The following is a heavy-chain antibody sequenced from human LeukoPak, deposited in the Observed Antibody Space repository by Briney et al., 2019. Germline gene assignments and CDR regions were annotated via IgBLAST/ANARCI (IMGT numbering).Heavy chain of an antibody. CDR3: ASAMIGVPDDAFDI. CDR2: INHSGGT. J-gene: IGHJ3*02. V-gene: IGHV4-34*01. CDR1: GGSFSGYY. D-gene: IGHD3-22*01. Sequence: PSETLSLTCAVYGGSFSGYYWSWIRQPPGKGLEWIGEINHSGGTNYNPSPKSRVTISVDTSKNQFSLKLSSVTAADTAVYYCASAMIGVPDDAFDIWGQGTMVTVSS.